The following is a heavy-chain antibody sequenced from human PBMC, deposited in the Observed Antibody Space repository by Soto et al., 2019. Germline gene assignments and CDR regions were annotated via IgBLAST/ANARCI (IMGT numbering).Heavy chain of an antibody. CDR3: AREIQSTTFDY. CDR2: IYYSGST. D-gene: IGHD2-2*01. J-gene: IGHJ4*02. CDR1: GGSISSYY. Sequence: QVQLQELGPGLVKPSETLSLTCTVSGGSISSYYWSWIRQPPGKGLEWIGYIYYSGSTNYNPSLKSRVTISVDTSKNQFSLKLSSVTAADTAVYYCAREIQSTTFDYWGQGTLVTVSS. V-gene: IGHV4-59*01.